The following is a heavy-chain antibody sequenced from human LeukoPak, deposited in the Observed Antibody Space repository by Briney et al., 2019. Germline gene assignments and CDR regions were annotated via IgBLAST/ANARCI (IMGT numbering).Heavy chain of an antibody. D-gene: IGHD1-26*01. CDR2: IYYSGST. V-gene: IGHV4-59*01. J-gene: IGHJ3*02. CDR1: GGSISSYY. CDR3: AGSGTAGAFDI. Sequence: SETLSLTCAVYGGSISSYYWSWIRQPPGKGLEWIGYIYYSGSTNYNPSLKSRVTISVDTSKNQFSLKLSSVTAADTAVYYCAGSGTAGAFDIWGQGTMVTVSS.